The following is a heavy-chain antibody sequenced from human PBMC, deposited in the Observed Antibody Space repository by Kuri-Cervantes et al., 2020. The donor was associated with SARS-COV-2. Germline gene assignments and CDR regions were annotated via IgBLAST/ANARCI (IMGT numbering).Heavy chain of an antibody. CDR1: GDSISSNNYY. V-gene: IGHV4-39*01. J-gene: IGHJ4*02. CDR3: ARFPHFDY. CDR2: VYYSGST. Sequence: SETLSLTCTVSGDSISSNNYYWGWIRQPPGKGLEWIGSVYYSGSTYYNPSLKSRVTISVDTSKNQFSLKLSSVTAADTAVYYCARFPHFDYWGQGTLVTVSS.